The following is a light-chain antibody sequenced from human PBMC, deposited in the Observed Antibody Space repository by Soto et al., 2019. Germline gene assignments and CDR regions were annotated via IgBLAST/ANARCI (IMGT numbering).Light chain of an antibody. V-gene: IGLV2-14*01. CDR2: DVS. J-gene: IGLJ2*01. Sequence: SVLTQPASVSGSPGQSITISCTGTSSDVGGYNYVSWYQQHPGKAPKLMIYDVSNRPSGVSNRFSGSKSGNTASLTISGLQAVDEADYYCSSYTSSSTLVFGGGTQLTVL. CDR3: SSYTSSSTLV. CDR1: SSDVGGYNY.